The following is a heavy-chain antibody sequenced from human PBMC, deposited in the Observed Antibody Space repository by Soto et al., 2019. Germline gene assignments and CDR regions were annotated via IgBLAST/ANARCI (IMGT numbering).Heavy chain of an antibody. V-gene: IGHV1-46*03. Sequence: VQLVQSGAEVKKPGASVKLSCKAPADTFTSYYIHWVRQAPGHGLEWMGIINPNGGSTRFAQTLQGRITMTTHTSTSPVYMQLRSLRSEDTDVSYCARSSGGVFDIIIEGSTWLAPWGQGSLVTVSS. CDR3: ARSSGGVFDIIIEGSTWLAP. D-gene: IGHD3-16*02. CDR2: INPNGGST. CDR1: ADTFTSYY. J-gene: IGHJ5*02.